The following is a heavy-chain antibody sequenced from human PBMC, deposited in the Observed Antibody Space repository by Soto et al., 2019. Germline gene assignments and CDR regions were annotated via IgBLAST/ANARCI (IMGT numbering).Heavy chain of an antibody. V-gene: IGHV3-23*01. CDR1: GFTFSSYA. J-gene: IGHJ5*02. Sequence: GGSLRLSCAASGFTFSSYAMSWVRQAPGKGLEWVSAISGSGGSTYYADSVKGRFTISRDNSKNTLYLQMNSLRAEDTAVYYCARATPDRYCSGGSCYNWFDPWGQGTLVTVSS. CDR3: ARATPDRYCSGGSCYNWFDP. D-gene: IGHD2-15*01. CDR2: ISGSGGST.